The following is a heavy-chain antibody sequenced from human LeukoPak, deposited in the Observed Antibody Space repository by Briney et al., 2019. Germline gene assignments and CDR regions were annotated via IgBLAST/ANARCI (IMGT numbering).Heavy chain of an antibody. V-gene: IGHV1-2*02. CDR3: ARPPQRAAAGLFDVFDI. D-gene: IGHD6-13*01. J-gene: IGHJ3*02. CDR2: INPDSGGT. CDR1: GYTFTGYY. Sequence: GASVRVSCKASGYTFTGYYMHWVRQATGQGLEWMGWINPDSGGTDYAQNFQGRVTMTRDTSISTAYMELSRLRSDDTAVYYCARPPQRAAAGLFDVFDIWGQGTMVTVSS.